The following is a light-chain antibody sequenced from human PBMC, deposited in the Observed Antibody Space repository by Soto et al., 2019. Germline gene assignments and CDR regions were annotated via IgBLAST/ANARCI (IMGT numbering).Light chain of an antibody. CDR2: GAS. Sequence: EIVLTQSPGTLSLSPGERATLSCRASQSVSSSYLAWYQQKPGQAPRLFIYGASSRATDIPDRFSGSGSGTDFTLTISRLEPEDFAVYYCQQYGSSLLTLGGGTKVDIK. CDR1: QSVSSSY. J-gene: IGKJ4*01. CDR3: QQYGSSLLT. V-gene: IGKV3-20*01.